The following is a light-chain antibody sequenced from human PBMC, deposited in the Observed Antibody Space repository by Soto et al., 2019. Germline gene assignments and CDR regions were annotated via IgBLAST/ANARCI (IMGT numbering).Light chain of an antibody. Sequence: QSALTQPASVSGSPGQSITISCTGASSDVGGYNFVSWYQHHPGKAPKLMIFEVSNRPSGVSNRFSGSKSGNTASLTISGLQAEDAADYCCSSYASSPNVVFGTGTKLTVL. CDR1: SSDVGGYNF. J-gene: IGLJ1*01. CDR2: EVS. CDR3: SSYASSPNVV. V-gene: IGLV2-14*01.